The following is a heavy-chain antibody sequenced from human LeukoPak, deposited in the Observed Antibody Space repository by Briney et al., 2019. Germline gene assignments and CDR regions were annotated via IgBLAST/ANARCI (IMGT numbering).Heavy chain of an antibody. D-gene: IGHD3-16*01. CDR2: IYYSGST. CDR3: ARAYSYYYYGMDV. CDR1: GGSISSYY. J-gene: IGHJ6*02. V-gene: IGHV4-59*08. Sequence: ETLSLTCTVSGGSISSYYWSWIRQPPGKGLEWIGYIYYSGSTNYNPSLKSRVTISVDTSKNQFSLKLSSVTAADTAVYYCARAYSYYYYGMDVWGQGTTVTVSS.